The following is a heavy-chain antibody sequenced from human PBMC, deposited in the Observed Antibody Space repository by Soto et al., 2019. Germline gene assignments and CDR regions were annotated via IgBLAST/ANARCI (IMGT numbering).Heavy chain of an antibody. CDR1: GFTFSGYG. V-gene: IGHV3-33*01. D-gene: IGHD6-13*01. CDR2: TWYDGSNK. J-gene: IGHJ4*02. CDR3: AGARQQLVLDY. Sequence: QVLLVESGGGVVQPGRSLRLSCAASGFTFSGYGMHWVRQAPGKGLEWVAVTWYDGSNKHYADSVKGRFTISRDNSKNTLYLQMNSLRAEDTAVYYCAGARQQLVLDYWGQGTLVTVSS.